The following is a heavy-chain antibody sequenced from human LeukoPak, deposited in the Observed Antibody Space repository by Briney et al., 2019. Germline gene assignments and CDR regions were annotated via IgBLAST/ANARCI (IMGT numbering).Heavy chain of an antibody. V-gene: IGHV4-61*01. CDR1: GGSVSSGSYY. CDR3: ARGKALSGTYYYYFDY. CDR2: IYYSGST. D-gene: IGHD1-26*01. J-gene: IGHJ4*02. Sequence: PSETLSLTCTVSGGSVSSGSYYWSWIRQPPGKGLEWIGYIYYSGSTSYNPSLKSRVTVSVDTSKNQFSLKLSSVTATDTTVYYCARGKALSGTYYYYFDYWGQGTLVTVSS.